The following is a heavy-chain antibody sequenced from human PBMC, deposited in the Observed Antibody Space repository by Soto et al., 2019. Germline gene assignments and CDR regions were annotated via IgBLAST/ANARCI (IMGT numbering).Heavy chain of an antibody. CDR1: GYSFTSYW. CDR2: IYPGDSDT. CDR3: ARLNTAMVTLNYYYGMDV. D-gene: IGHD5-18*01. J-gene: IGHJ6*02. V-gene: IGHV5-51*01. Sequence: VESLKISCKGSGYSFTSYWIGWVRQMPGKGLEWMGIIYPGDSDTRYSPSFQGQVTISADKSISTAYLQWSSLKASDTAMYYCARLNTAMVTLNYYYGMDVWGQGTTVTVSS.